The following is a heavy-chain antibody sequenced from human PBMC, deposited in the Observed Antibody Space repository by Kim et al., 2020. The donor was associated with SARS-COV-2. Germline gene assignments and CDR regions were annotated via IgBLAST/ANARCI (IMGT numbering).Heavy chain of an antibody. CDR1: GFTVSSNY. V-gene: IGHV3-53*01. Sequence: GGSLRLSCAASGFTVSSNYMSWVRQAPGKGLEWVSVFYSTAGTYYADSVKGRFTISRDNPKNTLYLQMNSLRAEDTAVYYCASGLSRGYSYGFFGFWGQGPLVTVSS. CDR2: FYSTAGT. D-gene: IGHD5-18*01. J-gene: IGHJ4*02. CDR3: ASGLSRGYSYGFFGF.